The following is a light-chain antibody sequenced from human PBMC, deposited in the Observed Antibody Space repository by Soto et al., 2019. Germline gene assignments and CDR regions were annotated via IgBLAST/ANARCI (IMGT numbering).Light chain of an antibody. V-gene: IGKV3-15*01. Sequence: EIVMTQSPATLSVSPGERATLSCRASQSVSSNLAWYQQKPGQAPRLLIYGASTRSTGIPARFSGSVSVTEFTLTISSLQSEDFAVYYCQQYNNLLTLGQMTKVEIK. CDR1: QSVSSN. J-gene: IGKJ1*01. CDR2: GAS. CDR3: QQYNNLLT.